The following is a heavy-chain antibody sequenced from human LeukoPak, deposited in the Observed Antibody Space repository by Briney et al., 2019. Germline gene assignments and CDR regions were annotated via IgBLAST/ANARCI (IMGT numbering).Heavy chain of an antibody. D-gene: IGHD2-2*02. J-gene: IGHJ4*02. CDR3: ARDITGYFSSTSCYMFY. V-gene: IGHV3-30*02. CDR2: IQFDGSSK. Sequence: GGSLRLSCTASGFTFSNYGMHWVRQAPGKGLEWVTFIQFDGSSKYYADSVRGRFIISRDDSKNTVYLQMNGLRPGDTAMYYCARDITGYFSSTSCYMFYWGQGTLVTVSS. CDR1: GFTFSNYG.